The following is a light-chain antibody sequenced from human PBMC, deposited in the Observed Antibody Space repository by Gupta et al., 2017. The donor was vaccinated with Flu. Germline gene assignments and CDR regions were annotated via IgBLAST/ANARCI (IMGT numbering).Light chain of an antibody. CDR1: TSNSGHYH. V-gene: IGLV1-47*01. CDR2: RSR. CDR3: AAWDDSVNAWA. Sequence: VTISCSGGTSNSGHYHVSWYQQIAGTAPKVLIYRSRQRPSGVSGRFSGSKTGTSASLAISGLRSDDEGDYYCAAWDDSVNAWAFGGGTKLTVL. J-gene: IGLJ3*02.